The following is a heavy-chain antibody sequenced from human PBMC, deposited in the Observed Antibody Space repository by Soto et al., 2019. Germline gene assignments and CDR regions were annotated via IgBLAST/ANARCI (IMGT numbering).Heavy chain of an antibody. CDR2: ISAYNGNT. D-gene: IGHD2-2*01. CDR1: GYTVPNYG. CDR3: ARDREDIVLVPAANNWFDP. V-gene: IGHV1-18*01. Sequence: GASVKVSCKASGYTVPNYGIHWVRQAPGQRLEWMGWISAYNGNTNYAQKLQGRVTMTTDTSTSTAYMELRSLRSDDTAVYYCARDREDIVLVPAANNWFDPWGQGTLVTVSS. J-gene: IGHJ5*02.